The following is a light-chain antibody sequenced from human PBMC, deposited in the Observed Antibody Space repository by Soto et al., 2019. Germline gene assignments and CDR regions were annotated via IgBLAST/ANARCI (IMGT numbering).Light chain of an antibody. CDR2: DAS. J-gene: IGKJ2*01. CDR1: QSVSSSY. CDR3: QQYGSSSYT. V-gene: IGKV3-20*01. Sequence: EIVLTQSPGTLSLSPGERATLSCRASQSVSSSYLAGYQQKPGQAPRLLIYDASSRATGIPDRFSGSGSGTDFTLTISRLEPEDFAVYYCQQYGSSSYTFGQGTKLEIK.